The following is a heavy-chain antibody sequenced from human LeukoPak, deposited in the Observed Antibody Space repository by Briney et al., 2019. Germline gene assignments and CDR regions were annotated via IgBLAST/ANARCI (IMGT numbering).Heavy chain of an antibody. Sequence: ASVKVSCKASGYTFTDYYMHWVRQAPGQGLEWMGWISAYNGNTNYAQKLQGRVTMTTDTSTSTAYMELRSLRSDDTAVYYCVASGSYYKAAFDIWGQGTMVTVSS. J-gene: IGHJ3*02. D-gene: IGHD1-26*01. CDR2: ISAYNGNT. CDR3: VASGSYYKAAFDI. V-gene: IGHV1-18*04. CDR1: GYTFTDYY.